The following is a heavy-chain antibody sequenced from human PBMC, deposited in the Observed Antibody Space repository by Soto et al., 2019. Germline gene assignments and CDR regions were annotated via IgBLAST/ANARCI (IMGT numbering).Heavy chain of an antibody. CDR3: ARVYHRPLAYCGGDCYRNWFDP. D-gene: IGHD2-21*02. Sequence: SVKVSCKASGGTFSSYAISWVRQAPGQGLEWMGGIIPIFGTANYAQKFQGRVTITADESTSTAYMELSSLRSEDTAVYYCARVYHRPLAYCGGDCYRNWFDPWGQGTLVTVS. CDR2: IIPIFGTA. J-gene: IGHJ5*02. V-gene: IGHV1-69*13. CDR1: GGTFSSYA.